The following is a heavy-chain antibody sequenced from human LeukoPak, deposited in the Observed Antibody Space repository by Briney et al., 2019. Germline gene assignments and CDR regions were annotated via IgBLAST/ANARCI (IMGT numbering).Heavy chain of an antibody. CDR2: IIPIFRTA. Sequence: SVKVSCKASGGTFSMFPITWVRPAPGLGPEWLGGIIPIFRTAICPQNFQGRVTITADELRTTAYMELSSLRSEDTAVYYCARGGAVMWGYYFDYWGQGTLVTVSS. CDR3: ARGGAVMWGYYFDY. J-gene: IGHJ4*02. D-gene: IGHD2-21*01. CDR1: GGTFSMFP. V-gene: IGHV1-69*01.